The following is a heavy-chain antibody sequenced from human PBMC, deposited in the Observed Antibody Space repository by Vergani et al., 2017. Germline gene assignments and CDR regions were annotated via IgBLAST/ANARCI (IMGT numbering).Heavy chain of an antibody. CDR1: GSSFTSYW. V-gene: IGHV5-51*01. D-gene: IGHD3-22*01. Sequence: EVQLVQSGAEVKKPGESLKISCTGSGSSFTSYWIGWVRQMPGKGLGWLGIIYPGDSDTRYSPSFQGQVTISADKTISTAYLQWSSLKASDTAMHYCGRQGDSSGVDAFDIWGQGTMVTVSS. J-gene: IGHJ3*02. CDR3: GRQGDSSGVDAFDI. CDR2: IYPGDSDT.